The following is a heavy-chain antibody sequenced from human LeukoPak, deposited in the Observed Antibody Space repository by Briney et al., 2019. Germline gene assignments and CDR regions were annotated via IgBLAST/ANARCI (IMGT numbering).Heavy chain of an antibody. V-gene: IGHV3-23*01. CDR3: AKNYGDYQGDYYEY. D-gene: IGHD4-17*01. Sequence: PGGSLRLSCAASGFTFSSYAMSWVRQAPGKGLEWVSAISGSGGSTYYADSVKGQFTISRDNSKNTLYLQMNSLRAEDTAVYYCAKNYGDYQGDYYEYWGQGTLVTVSS. J-gene: IGHJ4*02. CDR2: ISGSGGST. CDR1: GFTFSSYA.